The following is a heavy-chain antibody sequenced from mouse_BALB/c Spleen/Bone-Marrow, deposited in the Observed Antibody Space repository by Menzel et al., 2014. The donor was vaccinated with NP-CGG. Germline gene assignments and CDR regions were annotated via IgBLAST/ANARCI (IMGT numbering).Heavy chain of an antibody. V-gene: IGHV3-1*02. CDR2: IHYSGTT. Sequence: EVKLVESGPDLVKPSQSPSLTCTVTGYSITSGYTWHWIRQFPGNTLEWMGYIHYSGTTNYNPSLKSRISITRDTSKNQFFLQLNSVTTEDTATYYCAITTVVNAMDYWGQGTSVTVSS. D-gene: IGHD1-1*01. J-gene: IGHJ4*01. CDR3: AITTVVNAMDY. CDR1: GYSITSGYT.